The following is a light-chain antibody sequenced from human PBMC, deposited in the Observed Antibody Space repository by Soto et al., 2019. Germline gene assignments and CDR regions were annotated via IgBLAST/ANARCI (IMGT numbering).Light chain of an antibody. J-gene: IGLJ2*01. CDR2: DVS. CDR1: SSDVGGYNY. Sequence: QSALTQPASVSGSPGQSITISCTGTSSDVGGYNYVSWYQQHPGKAPKLMIYDVSNRPSGVSNRFSGSKSGNTASLTISGLPPEDEADYYCTSYTSSSTLAVVFGGGTKLTVL. CDR3: TSYTSSSTLAVV. V-gene: IGLV2-14*01.